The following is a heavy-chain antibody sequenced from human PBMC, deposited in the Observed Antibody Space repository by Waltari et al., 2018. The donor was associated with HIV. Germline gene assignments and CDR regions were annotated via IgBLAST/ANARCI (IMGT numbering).Heavy chain of an antibody. CDR3: AREGTFDI. CDR2: ISNYNGNT. V-gene: IGHV1-18*01. Sequence: QGHLVQSGAEMRKPGAAVKVSCQASGYRFTNFGISWVRQAPGQGLEWMGRISNYNGNTNYAQKFRGRVTMTTDPSVSTAYMELRTLKSDDTATYYCAREGTFDIWGQGTMVTVSS. J-gene: IGHJ3*02. CDR1: GYRFTNFG.